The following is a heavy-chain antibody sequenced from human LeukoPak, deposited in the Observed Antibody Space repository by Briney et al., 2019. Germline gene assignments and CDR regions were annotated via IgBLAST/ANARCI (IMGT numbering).Heavy chain of an antibody. Sequence: SETLSLTCTVSGGSISSSRYYWGWIRQPPGKGLEWIGSIYYSGSTYYNPSLKSRVTISVDTSKNQFSLKLSSVTAADTAVYYCARSFSGWYYYWGQGTLVTVSS. D-gene: IGHD6-19*01. V-gene: IGHV4-39*01. CDR2: IYYSGST. CDR1: GGSISSSRYY. CDR3: ARSFSGWYYY. J-gene: IGHJ4*02.